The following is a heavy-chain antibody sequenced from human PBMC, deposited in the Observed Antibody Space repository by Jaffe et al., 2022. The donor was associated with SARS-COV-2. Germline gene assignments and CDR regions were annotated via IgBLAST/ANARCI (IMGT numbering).Heavy chain of an antibody. J-gene: IGHJ5*02. CDR3: ARADYDFWSGYRSGYNWFDP. CDR1: GYTFTSYY. CDR2: INPSGGST. D-gene: IGHD3-3*01. Sequence: QVQLVQSGAEVKKPGASVKVSCKASGYTFTSYYMHWVRQAPGQGLEWMGIINPSGGSTSYAQKFQGRVTMTRDTSTSTVYMELSSLRSEDTAVYYCARADYDFWSGYRSGYNWFDPWGQGTLVTVSS. V-gene: IGHV1-46*01.